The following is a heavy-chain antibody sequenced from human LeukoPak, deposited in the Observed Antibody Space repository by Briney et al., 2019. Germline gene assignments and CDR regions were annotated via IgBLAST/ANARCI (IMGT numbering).Heavy chain of an antibody. V-gene: IGHV3-33*06. CDR3: AKGYNDFSTRHNDAFDM. CDR1: GFTFRNHA. CDR2: VWFEGTDK. Sequence: GGSLRLSCEASGFTFRNHAMHWVRQAPGKGLDWVAGVWFEGTDKYYADSVKGRFTVSRDNSNNTLYLQMNSLRAEDTGLYFCAKGYNDFSTRHNDAFDMWGQGTMVTVSS. J-gene: IGHJ3*02. D-gene: IGHD1-1*01.